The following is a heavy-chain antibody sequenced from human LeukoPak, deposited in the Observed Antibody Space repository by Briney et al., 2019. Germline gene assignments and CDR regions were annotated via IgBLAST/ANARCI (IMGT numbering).Heavy chain of an antibody. D-gene: IGHD6-19*01. V-gene: IGHV4-39*07. J-gene: IGHJ5*02. CDR1: GGSISSSSYY. Sequence: SETLSLTCTVSGGSISSSSYYWGWIRQPPGKGLEWIGSIYYSGSTYYNPSLKSRVTISVDTSKNQFSLKLSSVTAADTAVYYCARVSSVGYSSGWAYHSRGPANWFDPWGQGTLVTVSS. CDR3: ARVSSVGYSSGWAYHSRGPANWFDP. CDR2: IYYSGST.